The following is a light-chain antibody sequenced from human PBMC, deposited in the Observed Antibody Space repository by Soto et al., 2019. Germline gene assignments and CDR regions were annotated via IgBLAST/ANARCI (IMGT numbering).Light chain of an antibody. V-gene: IGKV1-12*01. CDR3: QQANSFPIT. Sequence: DIQITQSPSSVSASIGDRVTITCRASQSIRSYLNWYQQKPGKAPKLLIYAASRLQSGVPSLFSGSGAGTDFTLTISSLQHEDFATYYCQQANSFPITFGQGTRLEIK. J-gene: IGKJ5*01. CDR2: AAS. CDR1: QSIRSY.